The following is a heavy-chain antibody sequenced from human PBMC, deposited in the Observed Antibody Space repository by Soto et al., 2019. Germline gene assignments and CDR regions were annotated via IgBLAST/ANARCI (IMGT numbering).Heavy chain of an antibody. D-gene: IGHD4-17*01. Sequence: QVQLVESGGGVVQPGRSLRLSCAASGFTFSSYGMHWVRQAPGKGLGWVAVIWYDGRNKYYADSVKGRFTISRDNSKNTLYLQMNSLRAEDTAVYYCARDSTHDYGDYGPAYWGQGTLVTVSS. CDR3: ARDSTHDYGDYGPAY. CDR1: GFTFSSYG. J-gene: IGHJ4*02. V-gene: IGHV3-33*01. CDR2: IWYDGRNK.